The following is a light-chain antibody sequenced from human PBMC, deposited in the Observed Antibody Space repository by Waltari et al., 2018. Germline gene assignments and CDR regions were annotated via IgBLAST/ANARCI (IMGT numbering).Light chain of an antibody. CDR1: SSDVGGYHY. J-gene: IGLJ2*01. CDR3: SSYTSSSIVV. V-gene: IGLV2-14*01. CDR2: DVN. Sequence: QSALTQPASVSASPGQPITISCTGTSSDVGGYHYVSWYQKHPGKAPKLIIYDVNKRPSGVSNRFSGSKSGNTASLTISGLQAEDKADYYCSSYTSSSIVVFGGGTKLTVL.